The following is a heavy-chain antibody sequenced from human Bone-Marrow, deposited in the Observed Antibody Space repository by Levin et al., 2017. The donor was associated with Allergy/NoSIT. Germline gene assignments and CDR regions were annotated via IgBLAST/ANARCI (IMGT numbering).Heavy chain of an antibody. J-gene: IGHJ4*02. Sequence: GGSLRLSCAASGFTFSSYAMSWVRQAPGKGLEWVSAISGSGGSTYYADSVKGRFTISRDNSKNTLYLQMNSLRAEDTAVYYCAKADIVVVPAALLETYYDFGRGPGPLDYWGQGTLVTVSS. CDR3: AKADIVVVPAALLETYYDFGRGPGPLDY. CDR2: ISGSGGST. V-gene: IGHV3-23*01. CDR1: GFTFSSYA. D-gene: IGHD2-2*01.